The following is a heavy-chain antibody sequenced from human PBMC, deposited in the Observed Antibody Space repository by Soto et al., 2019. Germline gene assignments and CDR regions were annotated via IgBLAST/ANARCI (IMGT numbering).Heavy chain of an antibody. CDR3: ADLSRDCTSSNCD. CDR1: GFTFSSYS. J-gene: IGHJ4*02. D-gene: IGHD2-2*01. V-gene: IGHV3-23*01. CDR2: IGTSAST. Sequence: DVRLLECGGGLVQPGGSLRLSCAASGFTFSSYSMSWVRQAPGKGLEWVSTIGTSASTYYGDSVRGRFTISRDNSRNTLYLQMNSLRAEDTAVYYCADLSRDCTSSNCDWGQGTLVTVSS.